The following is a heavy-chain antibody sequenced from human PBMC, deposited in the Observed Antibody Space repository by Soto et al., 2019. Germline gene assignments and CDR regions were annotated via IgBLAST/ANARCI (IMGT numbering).Heavy chain of an antibody. Sequence: ASVKVSCKASGGTFSSYAISWVRQAPGQGLEWMGGIIPIFGTANYAQKFQGRVTITADESTSTAYMELSSLRSEDTAVYYCARNRPGGNSAYFDYWGQGTLVTVSS. D-gene: IGHD2-21*02. J-gene: IGHJ4*02. V-gene: IGHV1-69*13. CDR1: GGTFSSYA. CDR3: ARNRPGGNSAYFDY. CDR2: IIPIFGTA.